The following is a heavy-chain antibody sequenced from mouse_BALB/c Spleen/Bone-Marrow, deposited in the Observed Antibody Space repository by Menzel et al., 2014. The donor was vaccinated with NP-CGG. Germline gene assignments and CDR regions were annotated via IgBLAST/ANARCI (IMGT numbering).Heavy chain of an antibody. D-gene: IGHD1-1*01. V-gene: IGHV1-9*01. Sequence: SCKATGYTFSSYWIEWVKQRPGHGLEWIGEILPGSGSTNYNEKFKGKATFTADTSSNTAYMQLSSLTSEDSAVYYCAAYYYGSSYGFAYWGQGTLVTVSA. CDR1: GYTFSSYW. CDR3: AAYYYGSSYGFAY. J-gene: IGHJ3*01. CDR2: ILPGSGST.